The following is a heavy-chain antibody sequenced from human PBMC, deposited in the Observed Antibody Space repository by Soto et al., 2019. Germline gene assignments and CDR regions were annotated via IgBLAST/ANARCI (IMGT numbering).Heavy chain of an antibody. Sequence: PSPTLPLTCPGSGVSLPIYDRSCIRQTPGETQEWIGGSFYNGTTNSNRSLKSRVTISVDMSKNQFSLKLKSVGAEDTALYYFARGKGPHRYWGPGTLVTVS. CDR1: GVSLPIYD. J-gene: IGHJ4*02. CDR3: ARGKGPHRY. V-gene: IGHV4-59*01. CDR2: SFYNGTT.